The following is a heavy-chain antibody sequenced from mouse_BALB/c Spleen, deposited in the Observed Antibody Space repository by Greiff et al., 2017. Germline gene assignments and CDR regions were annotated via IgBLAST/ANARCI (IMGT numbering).Heavy chain of an antibody. J-gene: IGHJ4*01. Sequence: GQLQQPGAELVRPGASVKLSCKASGYTFTSYWINWVKQRPGQGLEWIGNIYPSDSYTNYNQKFKDKATLTVDKSSSTAYMQLSSPTSEDSAVYYCTREGGNYGRAMDYWGQGTSVTVSS. CDR2: IYPSDSYT. CDR1: GYTFTSYW. D-gene: IGHD1-1*01. V-gene: IGHV1-69*02. CDR3: TREGGNYGRAMDY.